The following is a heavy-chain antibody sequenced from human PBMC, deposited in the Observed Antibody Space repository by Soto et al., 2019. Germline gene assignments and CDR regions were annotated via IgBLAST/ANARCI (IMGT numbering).Heavy chain of an antibody. D-gene: IGHD2-15*01. V-gene: IGHV3-23*01. Sequence: VQLLESGGGLVQPGGSLRLSCAASGFTFSSYAMSWVRQAPGKGLEWVSAISGSGGSTYYADSVKGRFTISRDNSKNTLYLQMNSLRAEDTAVYYCAKDPKDIVVVVAATGRWFDPWGQGTLVTVSS. CDR2: ISGSGGST. CDR1: GFTFSSYA. CDR3: AKDPKDIVVVVAATGRWFDP. J-gene: IGHJ5*02.